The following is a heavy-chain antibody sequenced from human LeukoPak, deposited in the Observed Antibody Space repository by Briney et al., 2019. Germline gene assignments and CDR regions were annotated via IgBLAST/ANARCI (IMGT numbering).Heavy chain of an antibody. CDR1: GFTFSIYS. J-gene: IGHJ4*02. Sequence: GGSLRLSCAASGFTFSIYSMNWVRQAPGKGLEWVANIKQDGSEKYYVDSVKGRFTISRDNSKNTLYLQMNSLRAEDTAVYYCARAGPSSSWHQFDYWGQGTLVTVSS. V-gene: IGHV3-7*01. CDR2: IKQDGSEK. D-gene: IGHD6-13*01. CDR3: ARAGPSSSWHQFDY.